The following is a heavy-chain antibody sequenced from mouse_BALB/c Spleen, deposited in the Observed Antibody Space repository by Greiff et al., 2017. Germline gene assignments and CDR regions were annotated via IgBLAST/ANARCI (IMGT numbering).Heavy chain of an antibody. CDR2: IDPSDSET. Sequence: VQLQQSGPQLVRPGASVKISCKASGYSFTSYWMHWVKQRPGQGLEWIGMIDPSDSETRLNQKFKDKATLTVDKSSSTAYMQLSSPTSEDSAVYYCARDGKYGNYVAMDYWGQGTSVTVSS. V-gene: IGHV1S127*01. J-gene: IGHJ4*01. CDR3: ARDGKYGNYVAMDY. D-gene: IGHD2-10*02. CDR1: GYSFTSYW.